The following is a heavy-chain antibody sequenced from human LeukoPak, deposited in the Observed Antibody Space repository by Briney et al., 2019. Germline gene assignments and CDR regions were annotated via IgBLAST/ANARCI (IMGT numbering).Heavy chain of an antibody. CDR2: IYRDGPT. CDR1: GFVVSSNY. CDR3: VRGLYGDYLTDS. D-gene: IGHD4-17*01. J-gene: IGHJ5*01. V-gene: IGHV3-53*01. Sequence: GGSLRLSCAASGFVVSSNYMNWVRQAPGKGLQWVSVIYRDGPTYYADSVEGQFTMSRDTSKNTLYLQTNHLRVDDTAVYYCVRGLYGDYLTDSWGQGTLVSVSS.